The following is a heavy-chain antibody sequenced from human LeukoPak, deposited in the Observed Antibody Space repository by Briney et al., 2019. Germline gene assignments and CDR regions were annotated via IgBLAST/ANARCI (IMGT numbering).Heavy chain of an antibody. J-gene: IGHJ3*02. D-gene: IGHD5-18*01. V-gene: IGHV5-51*01. CDR2: IYPGDSDT. Sequence: GESLKISCKGSGYSFTSYWIGWVRQMPGKGLEWMGIIYPGDSDTRYSPSFQGQVTISADKSISTAYLQWSSLKASDTAMYYCASRKINSYGYPDAFDIWGQGTMVTVSS. CDR3: ASRKINSYGYPDAFDI. CDR1: GYSFTSYW.